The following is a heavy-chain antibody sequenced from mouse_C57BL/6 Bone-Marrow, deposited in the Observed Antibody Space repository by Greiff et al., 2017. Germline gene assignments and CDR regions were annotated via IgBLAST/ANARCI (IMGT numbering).Heavy chain of an antibody. V-gene: IGHV5-17*01. Sequence: EVKLVESGGGLVKPGGSLKLSCAASGFTFSDYGMHWVRQAPEKGLEWVAYISSGSSTIYYADPVKGRFTISRDNAKNTLFLQMTSLRSEDTAMYYCARGNCDYWGQGTTLTVSS. CDR2: ISSGSSTI. J-gene: IGHJ2*01. CDR3: ARGNCDY. CDR1: GFTFSDYG.